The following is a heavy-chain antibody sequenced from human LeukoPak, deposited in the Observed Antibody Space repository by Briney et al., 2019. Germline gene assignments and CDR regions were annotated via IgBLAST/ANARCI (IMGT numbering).Heavy chain of an antibody. J-gene: IGHJ6*03. V-gene: IGHV1-46*01. CDR3: ASSYCSGGSCYEFYPYYYYYYYMDV. CDR2: INPSGGST. CDR1: GYTFTSYY. D-gene: IGHD2-15*01. Sequence: ASVKVSCKASGYTFTSYYMHWVRQAPGQGLEWMGIINPSGGSTSYAQKFQGRVTMTRDTSTSTVYMELSSLRSEDTAVYYCASSYCSGGSCYEFYPYYYYYYYMDVWGKGTTVTVSS.